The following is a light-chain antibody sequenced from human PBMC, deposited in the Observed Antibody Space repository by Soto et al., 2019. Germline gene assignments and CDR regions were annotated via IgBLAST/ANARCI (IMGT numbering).Light chain of an antibody. Sequence: EIVMTQSTDTLSVSPGETATLSCRASQSVGSNLAWYQQKPGQAPRLVISDASTRAAGLPARFSGSGSGTECTLTISSLQSEDFAVYYCQQSNNWPKTFGQGTKVEIK. CDR3: QQSNNWPKT. CDR1: QSVGSN. J-gene: IGKJ1*01. CDR2: DAS. V-gene: IGKV3-15*01.